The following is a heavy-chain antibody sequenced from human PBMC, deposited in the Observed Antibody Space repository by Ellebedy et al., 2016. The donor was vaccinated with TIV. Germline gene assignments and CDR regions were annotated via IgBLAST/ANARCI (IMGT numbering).Heavy chain of an antibody. CDR3: AKSKTRDLPDH. CDR2: MSGDGDWK. D-gene: IGHD2-2*01. J-gene: IGHJ4*02. Sequence: GESLKISCSASGFTFSLYSLHWVRQAPGKGLEWVAVMSGDGDWKYYADSVKGRFIISGDSSKNTLYLQMNSLRTEDTAVYFCAKSKTRDLPDHWGQGTLVTVS. CDR1: GFTFSLYS. V-gene: IGHV3-30*18.